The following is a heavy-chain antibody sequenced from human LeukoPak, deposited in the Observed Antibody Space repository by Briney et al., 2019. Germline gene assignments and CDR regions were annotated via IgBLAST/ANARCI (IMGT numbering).Heavy chain of an antibody. CDR1: GGSFSGYY. J-gene: IGHJ1*01. V-gene: IGHV4-34*01. CDR2: INHSGST. CDR3: ARGPSHFQH. Sequence: SETLSLTCAVYGGSFSGYYWSWIRQPPGKGLEWIGEINHSGSTNYNPSLKSRVTISVDTSKNQFSLKLSSVTPEDTAVYYCARGPSHFQHWGQGTLVTVSS.